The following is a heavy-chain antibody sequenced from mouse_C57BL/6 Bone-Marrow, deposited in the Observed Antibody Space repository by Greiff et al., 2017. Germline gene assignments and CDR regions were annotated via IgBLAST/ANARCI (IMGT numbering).Heavy chain of an antibody. V-gene: IGHV1-53*01. D-gene: IGHD3-2*02. Sequence: QVQLQQPGTELVKPGASVKLSCKASGYTFTSYWMHWVKQRPGQGLEWIGNITPSNGCTNYNEKFKSKATLTVDKSSSTAYMQLSSLTSEDSAVYYCASTAQATAYWGQGTLVTVSA. CDR3: ASTAQATAY. CDR2: ITPSNGCT. J-gene: IGHJ3*01. CDR1: GYTFTSYW.